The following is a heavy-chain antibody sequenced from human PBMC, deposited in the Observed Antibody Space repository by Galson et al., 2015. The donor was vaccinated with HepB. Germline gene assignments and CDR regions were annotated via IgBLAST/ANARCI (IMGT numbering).Heavy chain of an antibody. CDR1: GGTFSRYA. J-gene: IGHJ3*02. CDR3: ARETPSYYYDSSDEGPFDI. Sequence: SVKVSCKASGGTFSRYAISWVRQAPGQGLAWMGGIIPIFGTRKYAQKFQGRVTITADESTSTAYMELSSLRSEDTAVYYCARETPSYYYDSSDEGPFDIWGQGKRV. D-gene: IGHD3-22*01. CDR2: IIPIFGTR. V-gene: IGHV1-69*13.